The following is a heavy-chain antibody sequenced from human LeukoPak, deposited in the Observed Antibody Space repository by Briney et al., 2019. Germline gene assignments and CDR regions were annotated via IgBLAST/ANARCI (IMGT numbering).Heavy chain of an antibody. D-gene: IGHD3-10*01. V-gene: IGHV3-7*05. CDR2: IKQDGSEK. Sequence: GGSLRLSCAASGFTFSSYWMSCVRQAPGKRLEWVANIKQDGSEKYYVDSVKGRFTISRDNAKNSLYLQMNSLRAEDTAVYYCASSTYYYGSGNGGNWFDPWGQGTLVTVSS. J-gene: IGHJ5*02. CDR3: ASSTYYYGSGNGGNWFDP. CDR1: GFTFSSYW.